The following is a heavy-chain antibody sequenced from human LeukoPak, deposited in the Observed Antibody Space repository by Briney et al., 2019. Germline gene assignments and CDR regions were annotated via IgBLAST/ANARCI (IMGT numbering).Heavy chain of an antibody. D-gene: IGHD2-2*01. Sequence: GGSLRLSCAASGFTFSSYWMSWVRQAPGKGLVWVANIKQDGSEKYYVDSVKGRFTISRDNAKNSLYLQMNSLRAEDTAVYYCARATNPYTVVVPAALLYWGQGTLVTVSS. CDR1: GFTFSSYW. CDR2: IKQDGSEK. CDR3: ARATNPYTVVVPAALLY. J-gene: IGHJ4*02. V-gene: IGHV3-7*01.